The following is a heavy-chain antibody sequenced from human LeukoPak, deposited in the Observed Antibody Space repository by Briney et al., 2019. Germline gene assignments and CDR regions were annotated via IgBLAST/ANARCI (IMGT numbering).Heavy chain of an antibody. V-gene: IGHV1-69*05. CDR1: GGTFSSYA. Sequence: GASVKVSCKASGGTFSSYAISWVRQAPGQGLEWMGRIIPIFGTANYAQKFQGRVTITTDESTSTAYMELSSLRSEDTAVYYCARAPSWGSYWYFDLWGRGTLVTVSS. D-gene: IGHD7-27*01. CDR3: ARAPSWGSYWYFDL. J-gene: IGHJ2*01. CDR2: IIPIFGTA.